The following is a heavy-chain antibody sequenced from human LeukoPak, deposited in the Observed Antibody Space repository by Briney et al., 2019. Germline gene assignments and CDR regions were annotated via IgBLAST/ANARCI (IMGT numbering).Heavy chain of an antibody. CDR3: ATQPLGGYLIYYFDY. CDR2: IYYSGST. V-gene: IGHV4-39*01. J-gene: IGHJ4*02. Sequence: SETLSLTCTVSGGSISSSSYYWGWIRQPPGKGLEWIGSIYYSGSTYYNPSLKSRVTISVDTSKNQFSLKLSSVTAADTAVYYCATQPLGGYLIYYFDYWGQGTLVTVSS. CDR1: GGSISSSSYY. D-gene: IGHD5-12*01.